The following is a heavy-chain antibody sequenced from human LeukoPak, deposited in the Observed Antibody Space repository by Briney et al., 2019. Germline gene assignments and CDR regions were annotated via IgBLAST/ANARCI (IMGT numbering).Heavy chain of an antibody. CDR2: IKQDGSEK. D-gene: IGHD3-10*01. V-gene: IGHV3-7*01. J-gene: IGHJ4*02. Sequence: GGSLRLSCAASGFTFSSYWMSWVRQAPGKGLEWVANIKQDGSEKYYVDSVKGRFTISRDNSKNTLYLQMNSLRAEDTAVYYCARAPGVVRGVSYYYFDYWGQGTLVTVSS. CDR3: ARAPGVVRGVSYYYFDY. CDR1: GFTFSSYW.